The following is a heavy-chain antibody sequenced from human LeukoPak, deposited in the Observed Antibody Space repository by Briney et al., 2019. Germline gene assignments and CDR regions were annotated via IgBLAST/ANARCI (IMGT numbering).Heavy chain of an antibody. D-gene: IGHD4-17*01. J-gene: IGHJ4*02. Sequence: PGGSLRLSCAASGFTFSSYSMGWVRQAPGKGLEWVSSISVSSYYTYYGDSVKGRFTISRDNARNSLFLQMSSLRAEDTAVYYCAREDRRTVGPVDYWGQGTLVTVSS. CDR1: GFTFSSYS. V-gene: IGHV3-21*01. CDR2: ISVSSYYT. CDR3: AREDRRTVGPVDY.